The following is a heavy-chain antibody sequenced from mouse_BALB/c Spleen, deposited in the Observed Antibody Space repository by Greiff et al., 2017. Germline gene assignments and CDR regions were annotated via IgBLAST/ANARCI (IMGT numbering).Heavy chain of an antibody. Sequence: QVQLQQSGAELMKPGASVKISCKATGYTFSSYWIEWVKQRPGHGLEWIAEILPGSGSTNYNEKFKGKATFTADTSSNTTYMQLSSLTSEDSAVYYCASYSDSLYYAMDYWGQGTSGTVAS. V-gene: IGHV1-9*01. J-gene: IGHJ4*01. CDR3: ASYSDSLYYAMDY. D-gene: IGHD6-1*01. CDR1: GYTFSSYW. CDR2: ILPGSGST.